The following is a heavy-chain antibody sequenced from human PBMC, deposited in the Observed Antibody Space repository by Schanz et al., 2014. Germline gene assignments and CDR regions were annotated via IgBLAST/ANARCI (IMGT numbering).Heavy chain of an antibody. Sequence: QVHLQESGPGLVKPSGTLSLTCAVSGVSISSTNWWHWVRQSPGKGLEWLGEIIHDGRTNYNPSLGSRVTISLDKSENQFSLELPSVTAADTALYFCARVKQGCSDTSCGLDPWGQGTLVTVSS. CDR1: GVSISSTNW. V-gene: IGHV4-4*02. D-gene: IGHD2-2*01. J-gene: IGHJ5*02. CDR3: ARVKQGCSDTSCGLDP. CDR2: IIHDGRT.